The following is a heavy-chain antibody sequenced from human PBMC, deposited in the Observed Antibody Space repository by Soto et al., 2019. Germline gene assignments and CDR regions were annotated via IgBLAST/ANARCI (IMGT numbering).Heavy chain of an antibody. CDR1: GFTFSSYD. CDR2: IGASGGST. CDR3: AKRSDYFDD. J-gene: IGHJ4*02. Sequence: PGGSLRLSCASSGFTFSSYDMHWVRQATGKGLEWVSAIGASGGSTYYADSVKGRFTISRDNSKNTLYLQMDSLRAEDTAVYFCAKRSDYFDDWGQGTLVNVSS. V-gene: IGHV3-23*01.